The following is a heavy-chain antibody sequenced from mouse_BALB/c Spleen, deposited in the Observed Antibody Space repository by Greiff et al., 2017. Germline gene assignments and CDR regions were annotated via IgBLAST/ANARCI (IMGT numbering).Heavy chain of an antibody. CDR3: ARRLRGFAY. Sequence: EVQGVESGGGLVKPGGSLKLSCAASGFTFSSYAMSWVRQSPEKRLEWVAEISSGGSYTYYPDTVTGRFTISRDNAKNTLYLQMSSLKSEDTAMYYCARRLRGFAYWGQGTLVTVSA. V-gene: IGHV5-9-4*01. CDR1: GFTFSSYA. D-gene: IGHD2-4*01. CDR2: ISSGGSYT. J-gene: IGHJ3*01.